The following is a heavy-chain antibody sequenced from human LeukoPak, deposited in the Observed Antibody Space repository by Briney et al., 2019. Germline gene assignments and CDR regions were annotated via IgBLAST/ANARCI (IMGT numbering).Heavy chain of an antibody. CDR2: IYSGGST. CDR3: ARGATYYYDSSGYYGEYYFDY. D-gene: IGHD3-22*01. J-gene: IGHJ4*02. Sequence: HPGGSLRLSCAASGFTVSSNYMSWVRQAPGKGLEWVSVIYSGGSTYYADSVKGRFTISRDNSKNTLYLQMNSLRAEDTAVYYCARGATYYYDSSGYYGEYYFDYWGQGTLVTVSS. CDR1: GFTVSSNY. V-gene: IGHV3-66*01.